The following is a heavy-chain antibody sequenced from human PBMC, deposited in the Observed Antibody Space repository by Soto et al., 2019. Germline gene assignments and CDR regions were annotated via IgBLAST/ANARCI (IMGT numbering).Heavy chain of an antibody. CDR3: ARRKERSGPYYLDY. D-gene: IGHD6-25*01. J-gene: IGHJ4*02. CDR2: MNPNTGNT. Sequence: QVQLVQSGAEVKKPGASVKVSCKASGYTFATYDFAWVRQATGQGLEWMGWMNPNTGNTGYAQAFRGRVTMTRHTSITTAYMELSSLRSEDTAVYFCARRKERSGPYYLDYWGQGTLVTVSS. CDR1: GYTFATYD. V-gene: IGHV1-8*01.